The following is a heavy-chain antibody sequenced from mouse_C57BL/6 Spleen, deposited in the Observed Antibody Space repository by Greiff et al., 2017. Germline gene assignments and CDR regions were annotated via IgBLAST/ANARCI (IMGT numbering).Heavy chain of an antibody. CDR3: ARRRTNNWGGDY. CDR2: IYPGSGST. CDR1: GYTFTSYW. V-gene: IGHV1-55*01. Sequence: QVQLQQPGAELVKPGASVKMSCKASGYTFTSYWITWVKQRPGQGLEWIGDIYPGSGSTNYNEKFKSKATLTVDTSSSTAYMQLSSLTSEDSAVYYCARRRTNNWGGDYWGQGTTLTVSS. D-gene: IGHD4-1*02. J-gene: IGHJ2*01.